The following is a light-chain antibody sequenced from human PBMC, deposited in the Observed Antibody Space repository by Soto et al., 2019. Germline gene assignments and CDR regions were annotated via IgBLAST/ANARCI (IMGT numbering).Light chain of an antibody. CDR3: SSYTISNTHPFV. J-gene: IGLJ1*01. CDR1: RRDVGGYNY. Sequence: QSALTQPASVSGSPGQSITISCTGTRRDVGGYNYVSWYQQYPGKSPKLLIYEVTHRPSGVSNRFSGSKSGNTASLIISGLQAEDEADYYCSSYTISNTHPFVFGTGTKVTVL. CDR2: EVT. V-gene: IGLV2-14*01.